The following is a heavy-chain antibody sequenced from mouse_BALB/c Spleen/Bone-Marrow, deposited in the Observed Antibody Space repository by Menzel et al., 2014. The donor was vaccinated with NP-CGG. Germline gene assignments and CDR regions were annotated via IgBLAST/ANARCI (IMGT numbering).Heavy chain of an antibody. V-gene: IGHV5-12-2*01. D-gene: IGHD1-2*01. CDR2: ISFGGVTT. CDR3: ARHSITDWYVDV. Sequence: EVKLVESGGGLVQPGGSLKLSCAASGFTFSSYTMSWVRQTPEKRLEWVAFISFGGVTTYYPDTVEGRFTISRDNAKNTLYLQMSSLKSEDTAMYYCARHSITDWYVDVWGAGTTVTVSS. CDR1: GFTFSSYT. J-gene: IGHJ1*01.